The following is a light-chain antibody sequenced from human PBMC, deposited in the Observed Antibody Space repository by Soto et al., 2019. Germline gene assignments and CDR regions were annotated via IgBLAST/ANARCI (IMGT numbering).Light chain of an antibody. V-gene: IGLV2-23*01. CDR3: CSYAGSTTFV. Sequence: QSALTQPASGSGSPGQSITISCTGTSSDVGSYDLVSWYQQHPGKAPKLMIYEASERPSGVSNRFSGSKSGNTASLTISGLQAEDEADYYCCSYAGSTTFVFGTGTKVTVL. CDR2: EAS. CDR1: SSDVGSYDL. J-gene: IGLJ1*01.